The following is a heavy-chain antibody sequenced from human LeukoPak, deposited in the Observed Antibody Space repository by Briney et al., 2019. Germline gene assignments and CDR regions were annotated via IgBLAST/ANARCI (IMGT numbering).Heavy chain of an antibody. J-gene: IGHJ4*02. Sequence: GGSLRLSCAASGFTFSSNWMSWVRQAPGKGLEWLANIRQDGSDKHYVDSMKGRFTISRDNAKNPLYLQMNSLRAEDTAVYYCARYSGGPGDPGGFDSWGQGTLVTVSS. D-gene: IGHD2-15*01. CDR1: GFTFSSNW. V-gene: IGHV3-7*01. CDR3: ARYSGGPGDPGGFDS. CDR2: IRQDGSDK.